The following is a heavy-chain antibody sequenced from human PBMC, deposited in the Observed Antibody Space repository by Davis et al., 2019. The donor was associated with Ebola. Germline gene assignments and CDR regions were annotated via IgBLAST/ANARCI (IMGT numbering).Heavy chain of an antibody. CDR2: MNPNSGNT. CDR1: GYTFTSYD. J-gene: IGHJ5*02. CDR3: ARGGFTIFGVVIHILNWFDP. Sequence: ASVKVSCKASGYTFTSYDINWVRQATGQGLEWMGWMNPNSGNTGYAQKFQGRVTMTRNTSISTAYMELSSLRSEDTAVYYCARGGFTIFGVVIHILNWFDPWGQGTLVTVSS. V-gene: IGHV1-8*01. D-gene: IGHD3-3*01.